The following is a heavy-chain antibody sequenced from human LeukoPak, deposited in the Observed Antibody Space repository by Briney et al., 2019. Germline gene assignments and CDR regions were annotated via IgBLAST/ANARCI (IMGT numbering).Heavy chain of an antibody. CDR1: GYTFTSYD. V-gene: IGHV1-18*01. CDR3: ATEDQIGTTGYAY. D-gene: IGHD1-7*01. Sequence: ASVKVSCKASGYTFTSYDINWVRQAPGQGLEWVGWISTYNGNTKYAQKIQDRVTMTTDTSTSTVHMDLRSLRFDDTAVYYCATEDQIGTTGYAYWGQGTLVTVSS. CDR2: ISTYNGNT. J-gene: IGHJ4*02.